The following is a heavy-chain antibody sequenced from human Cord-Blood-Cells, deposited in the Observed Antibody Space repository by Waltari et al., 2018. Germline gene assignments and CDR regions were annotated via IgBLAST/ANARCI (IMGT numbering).Heavy chain of an antibody. CDR2: ISYDGSNK. Sequence: QVQLVESGGGVVQPGRSLRLSCAASGFTFSSYAMPWVRQAPGKGLEWVAVISYDGSNKYYADSVKGRFTISRDNSKNTLYLQMNSLRAEDTAVYYCARADNSSWGTDYWGQGTLVTVSS. CDR1: GFTFSSYA. J-gene: IGHJ4*02. D-gene: IGHD6-13*01. V-gene: IGHV3-30-3*01. CDR3: ARADNSSWGTDY.